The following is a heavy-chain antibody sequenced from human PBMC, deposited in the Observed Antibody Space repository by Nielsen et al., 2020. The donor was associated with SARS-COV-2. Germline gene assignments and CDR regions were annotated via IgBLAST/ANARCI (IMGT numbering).Heavy chain of an antibody. J-gene: IGHJ4*02. Sequence: GGSLRLSCAASGFTFNIYAMAWVRRAPGRGLQWVTGVSASGGSTYYTDSVKGRFTISRDNSKNTLYLQMNSLRAEDTAVYYCAKAEQQLVAPFDYWGQGTLVTVSS. V-gene: IGHV3-23*01. CDR3: AKAEQQLVAPFDY. CDR2: VSASGGST. D-gene: IGHD6-13*01. CDR1: GFTFNIYA.